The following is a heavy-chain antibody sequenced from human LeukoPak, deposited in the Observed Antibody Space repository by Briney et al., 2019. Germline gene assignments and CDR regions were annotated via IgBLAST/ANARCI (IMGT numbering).Heavy chain of an antibody. V-gene: IGHV1-69*05. J-gene: IGHJ4*02. CDR2: IIPIFGTA. CDR3: ARDRGYYDSSGYYPGY. D-gene: IGHD3-22*01. CDR1: GGTFSSYA. Sequence: SVKVSCKASGGTFSSYAISWVRQAPGQGLEWMGGIIPIFGTANYAQKSQGRVTITTDESTSTAYMELSSLRSEDTAVYYCARDRGYYDSSGYYPGYWGQGTLVTVSS.